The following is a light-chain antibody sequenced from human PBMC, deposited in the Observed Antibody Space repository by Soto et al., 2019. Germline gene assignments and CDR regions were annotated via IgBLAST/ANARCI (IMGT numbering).Light chain of an antibody. Sequence: AFRMTQSPSSLSASTGDRVTITCRASQGISSYLAWYQQKPGKAPKLLIYAASTLQSGVPSRFSGSGSGTDFTLTISCLQSEDFATYYCQQYYSYPPATFGQGTKLEIK. V-gene: IGKV1-8*01. CDR2: AAS. CDR1: QGISSY. CDR3: QQYYSYPPAT. J-gene: IGKJ2*01.